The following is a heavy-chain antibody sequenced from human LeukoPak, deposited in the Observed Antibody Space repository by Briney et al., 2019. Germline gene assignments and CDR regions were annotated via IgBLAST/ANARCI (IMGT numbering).Heavy chain of an antibody. Sequence: GGSLRLSCVGSGLILNDHAMHWVRQVPGKGLEWVSGIGWDSGRIGYADSVKGRFTISRDNAKNSLYLQMNSLRAEDTAVYYCARDGNYWGQGTLVTVSS. J-gene: IGHJ4*02. V-gene: IGHV3-9*01. CDR2: IGWDSGRI. CDR3: ARDGNY. CDR1: GLILNDHA.